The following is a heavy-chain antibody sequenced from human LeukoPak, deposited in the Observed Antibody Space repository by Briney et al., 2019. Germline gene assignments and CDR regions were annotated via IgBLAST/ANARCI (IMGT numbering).Heavy chain of an antibody. Sequence: GASVKVSCKASGYTFTGYYMHWVRQAPGQGLEWMGWINPNSGGTNYAQKFQGRVTMTRDTSISTAYMELSRLRSDDTAVYYCARDWQLETPTAGYYYGMDVWGQGTTVTVSS. J-gene: IGHJ6*02. D-gene: IGHD1-1*01. CDR2: INPNSGGT. CDR1: GYTFTGYY. CDR3: ARDWQLETPTAGYYYGMDV. V-gene: IGHV1-2*02.